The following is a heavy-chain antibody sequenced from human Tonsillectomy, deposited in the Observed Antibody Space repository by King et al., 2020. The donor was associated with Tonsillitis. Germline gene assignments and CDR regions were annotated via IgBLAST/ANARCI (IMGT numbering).Heavy chain of an antibody. CDR3: ARERLYSSGWGIDY. CDR1: GFTFRNYG. D-gene: IGHD6-25*01. V-gene: IGHV3-33*05. J-gene: IGHJ4*02. Sequence: QLVQSGGGVVQPGRSLRLSCAASGFTFRNYGMHWVRQAPGKGLDWVAVISYDGSRKNYADSVKGRFAISRDNSNSTVYLQVNSLRAEDTALYYGARERLYSSGWGIDYWGQGTPVTVSS. CDR2: ISYDGSRK.